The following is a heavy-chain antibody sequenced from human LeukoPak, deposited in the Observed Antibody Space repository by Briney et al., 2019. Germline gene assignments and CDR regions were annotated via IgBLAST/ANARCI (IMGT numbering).Heavy chain of an antibody. V-gene: IGHV3-30*02. CDR3: ARKGFGSITVPGTFDY. J-gene: IGHJ4*02. Sequence: GGSLRLSCAASGFTFSNFGMHWVRQAPGKGLEWVAFIRYDGSNKYYVDSVKGRFTISRDNSKNTLSLKMNSLRPEDTAVYYCARKGFGSITVPGTFDYWGQGILVTVSS. CDR2: IRYDGSNK. D-gene: IGHD6-19*01. CDR1: GFTFSNFG.